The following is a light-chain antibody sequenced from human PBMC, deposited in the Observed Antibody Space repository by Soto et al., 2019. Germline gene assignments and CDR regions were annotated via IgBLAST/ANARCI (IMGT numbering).Light chain of an antibody. J-gene: IGKJ1*01. V-gene: IGKV3-15*01. CDR2: DAS. CDR1: QSVSSY. Sequence: EIVLTQSPATLSLATVERATLACTASQSVSSYLAWYQQKTGQAPRLLIYDASNRATGIPARFSGSGYGTEFNLTISSLQSEDFAVYYCQQYNNWPKTFGQGTKVDIK. CDR3: QQYNNWPKT.